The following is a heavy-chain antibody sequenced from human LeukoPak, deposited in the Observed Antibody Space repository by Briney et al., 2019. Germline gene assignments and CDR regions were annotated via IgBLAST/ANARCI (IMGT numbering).Heavy chain of an antibody. CDR2: INSDGSST. V-gene: IGHV3-74*01. D-gene: IGHD6-25*01. CDR3: ASEDRNSGYYFDY. J-gene: IGHJ4*01. Sequence: PGGSLRLSCAASGFTFSSYWLHWVRQAPGKGLVWVSRINSDGSSTSHADTVKGRFTISRDNAKHTLYLQMNSLRVEDTAVYYCASEDRNSGYYFDYWG. CDR1: GFTFSSYW.